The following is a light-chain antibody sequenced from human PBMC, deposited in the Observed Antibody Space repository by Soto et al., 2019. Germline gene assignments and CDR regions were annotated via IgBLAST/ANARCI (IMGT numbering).Light chain of an antibody. J-gene: IGKJ5*01. V-gene: IGKV3-20*01. Sequence: EIVLTQSPGTLSLSPGERATLSCRASQSVTNNYLAWYQQKPGQAPRLLIDGASRRPTAIPDRFSGSGSGTDFTLTISRLEPEEFAVFYCQQYGSTPITFGQWTRLEIK. CDR1: QSVTNNY. CDR3: QQYGSTPIT. CDR2: GAS.